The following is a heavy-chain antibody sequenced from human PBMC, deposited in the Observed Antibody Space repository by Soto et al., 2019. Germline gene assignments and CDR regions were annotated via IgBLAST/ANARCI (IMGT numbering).Heavy chain of an antibody. CDR2: IYYSGST. D-gene: IGHD3-9*01. Sequence: PSETLSLTCTVSGGSISSSSYYWGWIRQPPGKGLEWIGSIYYSGSTYYNPSLKSRVTISVDTSKNQFSLKLSSVTAADTAVYYCASYPQLRYLEASWFDPWGQGTLVTVSS. CDR1: GGSISSSSYY. J-gene: IGHJ5*02. CDR3: ASYPQLRYLEASWFDP. V-gene: IGHV4-39*01.